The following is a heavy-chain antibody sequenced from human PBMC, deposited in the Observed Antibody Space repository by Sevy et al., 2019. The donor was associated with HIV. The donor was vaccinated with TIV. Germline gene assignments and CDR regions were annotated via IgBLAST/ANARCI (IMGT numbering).Heavy chain of an antibody. D-gene: IGHD2-15*01. CDR1: GFTFSSYS. CDR2: ILYDGSNK. J-gene: IGHJ4*02. CDR3: ARDSLRLGYCSGGSCYSPQSY. V-gene: IGHV3-30-3*01. Sequence: GSLRLSCAASGFTFSSYSMHWVRQAPGKGLEWVAVILYDGSNKYYADSVKGRFTISRDNSKNTLYLQMNSLRAEDTAVYYCARDSLRLGYCSGGSCYSPQSYWGQGTLVTVSS.